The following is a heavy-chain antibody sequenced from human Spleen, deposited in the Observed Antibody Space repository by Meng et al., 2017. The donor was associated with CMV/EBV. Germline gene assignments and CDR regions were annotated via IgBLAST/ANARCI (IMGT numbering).Heavy chain of an antibody. CDR1: SGPMSSGVYC. J-gene: IGHJ5*02. V-gene: IGHV4-31*03. Sequence: TCTVSSGPMSSGVYCWSWIRQHPEKGLEWIGYSYYDGTTHYNPSLRSRVSISVVTSKNQFSLKLNSVTAADTAVYFCARQAPDNWFDPWGQGALVTVSS. CDR3: ARQAPDNWFDP. CDR2: SYYDGTT.